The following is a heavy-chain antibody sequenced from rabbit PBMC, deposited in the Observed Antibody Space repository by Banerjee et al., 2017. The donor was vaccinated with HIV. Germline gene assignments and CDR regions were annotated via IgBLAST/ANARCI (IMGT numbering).Heavy chain of an antibody. CDR3: ARDGGYGGYAYPYYGMDL. V-gene: IGHV1S40*01. CDR1: GFSFSGNYW. CDR2: IDAGSSGRT. J-gene: IGHJ6*01. D-gene: IGHD6-1*01. Sequence: QSLEESGGDLVKPGASLTLTCTASGFSFSGNYWIYWVRQAPGKGLEWIACIDAGSSGRTAYANWAKGRFTISKTSSTTVTMQMTSLTAADTATYFCARDGGYGGYAYPYYGMDLWGQGTLVTVS.